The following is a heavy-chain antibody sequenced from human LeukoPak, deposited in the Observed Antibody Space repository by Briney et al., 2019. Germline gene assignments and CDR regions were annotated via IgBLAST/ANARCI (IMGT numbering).Heavy chain of an antibody. CDR1: GFTVSSNY. Sequence: GGSLRLSCAASGFTVSSNYMSWVRQAPGKGLEWVSVIYSGGSTYYADSVKGRFTISRDNSKNTLYLQMNSLRADDTAVYYCAREIHYGDHVLWFDPWGQGTLVTVSS. CDR3: AREIHYGDHVLWFDP. D-gene: IGHD4-17*01. J-gene: IGHJ5*02. V-gene: IGHV3-53*01. CDR2: IYSGGST.